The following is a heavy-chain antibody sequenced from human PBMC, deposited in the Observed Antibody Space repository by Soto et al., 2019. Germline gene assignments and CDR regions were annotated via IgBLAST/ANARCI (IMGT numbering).Heavy chain of an antibody. J-gene: IGHJ3*01. CDR1: GLTIRGKTY. CDR3: ASWKERQQAFDV. V-gene: IGHV3-53*01. D-gene: IGHD6-13*01. Sequence: DVQLVESGGGLIQPGGSLRLSCAASGLTIRGKTYITWVRQAPGKGLEWLSALYSEDGTFYADSVEGRFTISRDYSKNTAPLQLNTLTPEHTAVYYCASWKERQQAFDVWGKGTVVTVPS. CDR2: LYSEDGT.